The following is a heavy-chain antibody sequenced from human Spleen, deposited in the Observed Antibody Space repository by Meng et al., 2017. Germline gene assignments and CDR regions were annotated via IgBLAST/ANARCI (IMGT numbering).Heavy chain of an antibody. CDR2: INHSGST. CDR3: ARSSVWGIYGYYFDY. Sequence: SETLSLTCAVYGGSFSGYYWSWIRQPPGKGLEWIGEINHSGSTNYNPSLKSRVTISVDTSKNQFSLKLSSVTAADTAVYYCARSSVWGIYGYYFDYWGQGTLVTVSS. J-gene: IGHJ4*02. V-gene: IGHV4-34*01. D-gene: IGHD3-16*01. CDR1: GGSFSGYY.